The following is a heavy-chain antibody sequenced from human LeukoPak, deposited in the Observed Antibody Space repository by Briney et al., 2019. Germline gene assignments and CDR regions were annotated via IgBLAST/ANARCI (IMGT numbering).Heavy chain of an antibody. D-gene: IGHD3-10*01. V-gene: IGHV3-53*01. CDR3: ARAGSRARDYFDY. J-gene: IGHJ4*02. CDR2: IYSGGST. Sequence: PGGSLRLSCAAPGITARSNYMSWVRQAPGKGLEGGSVIYSGGSTYYADSVKGRFTISRDNSKNTLYLQMNSLRAEDTAVYYCARAGSRARDYFDYWGQGTLVTVSS. CDR1: GITARSNY.